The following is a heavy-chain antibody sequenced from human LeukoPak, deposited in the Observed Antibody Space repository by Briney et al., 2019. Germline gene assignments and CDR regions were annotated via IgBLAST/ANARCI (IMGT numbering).Heavy chain of an antibody. V-gene: IGHV4-59*01. J-gene: IGHJ3*02. CDR1: GGSISSYY. CDR2: IYYSGST. CDR3: ARDRSSWYRLLPDRAFDI. Sequence: SETLSLTCTVSGGSISSYYWSWIRQPPGKGLEWIGYIYYSGSTNYNPSLKSRVTISVDTSKNQFSLKLSSVTAADTAVYYCARDRSSWYRLLPDRAFDIWGQGTMVTVSS. D-gene: IGHD6-13*01.